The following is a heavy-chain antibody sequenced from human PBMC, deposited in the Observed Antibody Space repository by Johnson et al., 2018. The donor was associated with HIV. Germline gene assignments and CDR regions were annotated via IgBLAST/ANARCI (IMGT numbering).Heavy chain of an antibody. Sequence: QVQLVESGGGVVQPERSLRLSCSASAFTFSRHAMHWVRQAPGKGLEWVSVIYSGGSTYYADSVKGRFTISRDNSKNTRYLQMNSLRAEDTAVYYGAKVAVATAAGGVGLNIWGPGTMVTVSS. CDR1: AFTFSRHA. CDR2: IYSGGST. D-gene: IGHD6-13*01. V-gene: IGHV3-NL1*01. CDR3: AKVAVATAAGGVGLNI. J-gene: IGHJ3*02.